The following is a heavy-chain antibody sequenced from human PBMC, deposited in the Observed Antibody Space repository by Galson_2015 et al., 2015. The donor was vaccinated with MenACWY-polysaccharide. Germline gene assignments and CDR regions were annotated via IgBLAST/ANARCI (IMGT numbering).Heavy chain of an antibody. D-gene: IGHD3-16*01. Sequence: SLRLSCAASGFTFTNYYMGWVRQAPGKGLEWVANIKQHGNDKYYVDSVKGRFTISRDNAKNSVYLQMNSLRAGDTAVYFCARRAVGDFDYWGQGTLVTVSS. CDR3: ARRAVGDFDY. CDR1: GFTFTNYY. V-gene: IGHV3-7*01. CDR2: IKQHGNDK. J-gene: IGHJ4*02.